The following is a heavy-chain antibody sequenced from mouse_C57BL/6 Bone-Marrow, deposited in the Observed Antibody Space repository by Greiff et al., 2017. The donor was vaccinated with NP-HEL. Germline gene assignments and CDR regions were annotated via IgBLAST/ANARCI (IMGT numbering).Heavy chain of an antibody. Sequence: SGAELVRPGASVKLSCTASGFNIKDDYMHWVKQRPEQGLEWIGWIDPENGDTEYASKFQGKATITADTSSNTAYLQLSSLTSEDTAVYYCTGSTLMDYWGQGTSVTVSS. CDR1: GFNIKDDY. D-gene: IGHD1-1*01. V-gene: IGHV14-4*01. CDR3: TGSTLMDY. CDR2: IDPENGDT. J-gene: IGHJ4*01.